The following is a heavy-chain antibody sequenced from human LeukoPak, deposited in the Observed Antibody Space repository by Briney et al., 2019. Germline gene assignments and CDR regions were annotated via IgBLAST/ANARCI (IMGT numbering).Heavy chain of an antibody. CDR1: GGSISSGGYY. J-gene: IGHJ4*02. Sequence: KPSETLSLTCTVSGGSISSGGYYWSWIRQHPGKCLEWIGYIYDSGSTYYNPSLRSRVTMSVDTSKNQFSLNLSSVTAADTAVYYCARGHYSSGYFDYWGQGTLVTVSS. CDR3: ARGHYSSGYFDY. V-gene: IGHV4-31*03. CDR2: IYDSGST. D-gene: IGHD3-22*01.